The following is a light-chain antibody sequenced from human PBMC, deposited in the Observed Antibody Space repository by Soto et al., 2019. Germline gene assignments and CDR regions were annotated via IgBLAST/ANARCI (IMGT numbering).Light chain of an antibody. Sequence: QPVLTQSPSASASLGASVKLTCTLSSGHNSYAIAWHQQQPEKGPRYLMKLNSDGSHNKGDGIPDRFSGSSSGAERYLIISSLQSEDEADYYCQTWGTYVVFGGGTKLTVL. CDR2: LNSDGSH. J-gene: IGLJ2*01. V-gene: IGLV4-69*01. CDR3: QTWGTYVV. CDR1: SGHNSYA.